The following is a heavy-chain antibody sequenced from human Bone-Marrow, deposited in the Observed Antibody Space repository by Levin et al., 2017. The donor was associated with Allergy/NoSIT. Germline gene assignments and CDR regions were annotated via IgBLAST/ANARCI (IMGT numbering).Heavy chain of an antibody. Sequence: ASVKVSCKPSGYSFTSHDMNWVRQATGQGLEWMGWMNPKSGNTGYAQKFRGRVTMTWNTSINTAYMELRSLRSDDTAVYYCAKGSFDPWGQGTLVTVSS. CDR2: MNPKSGNT. J-gene: IGHJ5*02. CDR1: GYSFTSHD. CDR3: AKGSFDP. V-gene: IGHV1-8*01.